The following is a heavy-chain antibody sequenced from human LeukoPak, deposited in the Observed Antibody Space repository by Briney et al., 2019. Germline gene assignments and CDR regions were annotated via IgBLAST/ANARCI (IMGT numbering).Heavy chain of an antibody. J-gene: IGHJ3*02. CDR2: FFSSGTT. CDR3: ARESTIVGVTTGDAFDI. CDR1: GGSINNYY. V-gene: IGHV4-59*01. Sequence: SETLSLTCTVSGGSINNYYWIWIRQPPGKGLEWIGYFFSSGTTNYNPSLESRVTISVDLSRNLLSLRLSSVTAADAAVYYCARESTIVGVTTGDAFDIWGQGKMVTVSS. D-gene: IGHD4-11*01.